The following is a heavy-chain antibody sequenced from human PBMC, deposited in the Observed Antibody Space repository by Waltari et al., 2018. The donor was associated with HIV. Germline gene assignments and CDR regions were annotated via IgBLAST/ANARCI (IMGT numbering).Heavy chain of an antibody. CDR1: RFSFSDFD. CDR2: ISNDGNDK. CDR3: VRETSGRDAFDI. Sequence: LVESGGDLVQSGTSLRLSCEALRFSFSDFDIFWVRQAPGKGLEWVAVISNDGNDKKYVDSVKGRFNVSRDNVKNTLYLYMSRLRPEDTAVYYCVRETSGRDAFDIWGLGTQVIVSS. V-gene: IGHV3-30*15. J-gene: IGHJ3*02. D-gene: IGHD2-15*01.